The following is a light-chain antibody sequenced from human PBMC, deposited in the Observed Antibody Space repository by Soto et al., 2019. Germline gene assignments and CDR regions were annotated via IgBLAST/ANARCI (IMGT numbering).Light chain of an antibody. CDR1: HSVSSTF. J-gene: IGKJ5*01. Sequence: DTVLTQSPGTLSLSPGETATLTCSASHSVSSTFLAWCQQKPGQAPTLLIYDADTRATGIPDRFSGSGFGTHFTLTISSLEPEDFAMYYCQQSASSVTFGQGTRLEIK. V-gene: IGKV3-20*01. CDR2: DAD. CDR3: QQSASSVT.